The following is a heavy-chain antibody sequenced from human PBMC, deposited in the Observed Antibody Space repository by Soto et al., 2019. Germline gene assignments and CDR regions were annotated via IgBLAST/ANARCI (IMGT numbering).Heavy chain of an antibody. CDR1: GGSFSGYY. J-gene: IGHJ5*02. CDR2: INHSGST. CDR3: ARPQWVAAAGRRGWFDP. D-gene: IGHD6-13*01. V-gene: IGHV4-34*01. Sequence: SETLSLTCAVYGGSFSGYYWSWIRQPPGKGLEWIGEINHSGSTNYNPSLKSRVTISVDTSKNQFSLKLSSVTAADTAVYYCARPQWVAAAGRRGWFDPWGQGTLVTVSS.